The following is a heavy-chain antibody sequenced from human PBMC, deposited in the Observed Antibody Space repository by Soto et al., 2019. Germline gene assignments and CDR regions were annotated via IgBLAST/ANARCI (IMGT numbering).Heavy chain of an antibody. D-gene: IGHD3-22*01. J-gene: IGHJ4*02. Sequence: GGSLRLSCAASGFTFSSYWMSWVRQAPGKGLEWVANIKQDGSEKYYVDSVKGRFTISRDNAKNSLYLQMNSLRAEDTAVYYCASLYYYDSSGYYFDYWGQGTLVTVSS. CDR1: GFTFSSYW. CDR2: IKQDGSEK. V-gene: IGHV3-7*03. CDR3: ASLYYYDSSGYYFDY.